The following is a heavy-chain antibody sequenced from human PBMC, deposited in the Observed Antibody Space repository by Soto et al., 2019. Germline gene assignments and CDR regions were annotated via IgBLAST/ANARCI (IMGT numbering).Heavy chain of an antibody. CDR3: ATKSDYDILTGFDY. D-gene: IGHD3-9*01. Sequence: RSSVKVSCKVSGYTLIELSMHWVRQAPGKGLEWMGGFDPEAGETIYAQKFQGRVTMTEDTSTDTAYMELSSLRSEDTAVYYCATKSDYDILTGFDYWGQGTLVTVSS. CDR1: GYTLIELS. V-gene: IGHV1-24*01. J-gene: IGHJ4*02. CDR2: FDPEAGET.